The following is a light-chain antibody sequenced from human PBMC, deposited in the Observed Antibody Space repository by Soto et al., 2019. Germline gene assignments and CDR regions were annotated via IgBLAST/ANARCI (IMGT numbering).Light chain of an antibody. CDR3: CSYVGGDTYLI. CDR2: EGS. V-gene: IGLV2-23*01. Sequence: QPVLTQPASVSGSPGQSITISCTGTSSDVGGYILVSWYQQEPGKAPKLMIYEGSKRPSGVSNRFSGSKSGNTASLTISGLQAEDEAHYYCCSYVGGDTYLIFGGGTKLNVL. J-gene: IGLJ2*01. CDR1: SSDVGGYIL.